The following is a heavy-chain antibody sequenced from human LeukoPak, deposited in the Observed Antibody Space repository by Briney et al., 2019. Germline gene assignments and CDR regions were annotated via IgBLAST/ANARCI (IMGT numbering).Heavy chain of an antibody. J-gene: IGHJ4*02. D-gene: IGHD3-22*01. CDR1: GFTFSSYD. Sequence: GGSPRLSCAASGFTFSSYDLHWVRQAPGKGLEWVAVIAHDGGNKYYADSVKGRFTISRDNSKNTLYLQMNSLRAEDTAVYYCYNFDSRTPFDYWGQGTLVTVSS. CDR2: IAHDGGNK. V-gene: IGHV3-30*03. CDR3: YNFDSRTPFDY.